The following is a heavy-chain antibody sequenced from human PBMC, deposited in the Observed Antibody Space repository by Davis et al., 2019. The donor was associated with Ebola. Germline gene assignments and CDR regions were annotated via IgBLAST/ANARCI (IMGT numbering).Heavy chain of an antibody. Sequence: PGGSLRLSCAASGFTFSSYSMNWVRQAPGKGLEWVSSISSSSSYIYYADSVKGRFTISRDNAKNSPYLQMNSLRAEDTAVYYCARDGITIFGVVIMEGSMDVWGQGTTVTVSS. V-gene: IGHV3-21*01. D-gene: IGHD3-3*01. CDR3: ARDGITIFGVVIMEGSMDV. J-gene: IGHJ6*02. CDR2: ISSSSSYI. CDR1: GFTFSSYS.